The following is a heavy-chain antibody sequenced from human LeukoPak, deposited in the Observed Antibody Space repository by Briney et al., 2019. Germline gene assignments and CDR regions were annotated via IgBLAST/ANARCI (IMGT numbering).Heavy chain of an antibody. V-gene: IGHV4-4*07. CDR3: ARGGIPDY. D-gene: IGHD2-21*01. J-gene: IGHJ4*02. CDR1: GGSISSYY. CDR2: FYTSATP. Sequence: SETLSLTCTVSGGSISSYYWSWIRQPAGKGLEWIGRFYTSATPNYNPSLKSRVTISVDTSRNQFSLKLSSVTAADTAVYYCARGGIPDYWGQGILVTVSS.